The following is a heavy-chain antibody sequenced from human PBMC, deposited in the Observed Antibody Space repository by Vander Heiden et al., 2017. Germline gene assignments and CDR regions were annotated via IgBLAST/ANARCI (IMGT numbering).Heavy chain of an antibody. Sequence: QVTLKESGPVLVKPTETLTLTCTVSGFSLSNARMGVSWIRQPPGKALEWLAHIFSNDEKSYSTSLKSRLTISKDTSKSQVVLTMTNMEPVDTATYYCARILSSHYDGWYFDLWGRGTLVTVSS. J-gene: IGHJ2*01. D-gene: IGHD3-22*01. CDR2: IFSNDEK. CDR1: GFSLSNARMG. CDR3: ARILSSHYDGWYFDL. V-gene: IGHV2-26*01.